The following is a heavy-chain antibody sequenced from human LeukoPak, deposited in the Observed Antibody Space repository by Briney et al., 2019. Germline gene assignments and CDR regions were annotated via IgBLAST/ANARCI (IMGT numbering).Heavy chain of an antibody. CDR2: ISYHGSSK. CDR3: AKPPSNSSGWAELDY. J-gene: IGHJ4*02. Sequence: GGSLRLSCTASGFTFSEYGIHWVRQAPGKGLEWVSVISYHGSSKFYADSVKGRFTISRDNSKNTLYLQMNSLRAEDTAVYYCAKPPSNSSGWAELDYWGQGTLVTVSS. V-gene: IGHV3-30*18. D-gene: IGHD6-19*01. CDR1: GFTFSEYG.